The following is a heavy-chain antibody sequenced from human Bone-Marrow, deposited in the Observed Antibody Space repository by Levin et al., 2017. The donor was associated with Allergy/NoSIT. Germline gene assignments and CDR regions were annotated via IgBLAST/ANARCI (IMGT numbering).Heavy chain of an antibody. Sequence: PGGSLRLSCAASGFNFNNYAMHWVRQAPGKGLEWVAVLSFDGKNKHYAESVKGRFTISRDNSKNILDLQMNSLTPEDSAVYYCARVQWQIRASDYWGQGTLVAVSS. CDR2: LSFDGKNK. CDR1: GFNFNNYA. V-gene: IGHV3-30*01. CDR3: ARVQWQIRASDY. D-gene: IGHD6-19*01. J-gene: IGHJ4*02.